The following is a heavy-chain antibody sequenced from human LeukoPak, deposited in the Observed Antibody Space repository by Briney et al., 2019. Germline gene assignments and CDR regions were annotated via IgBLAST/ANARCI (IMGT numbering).Heavy chain of an antibody. J-gene: IGHJ4*02. CDR2: MNPNSGNT. Sequence: GASVKVSCKASGDTFTNYDINWVRQATGQGLEWMGWMNPNSGNTGYAQKFQGRVTITADESTSTAYMELSSLRSEDTAVYYCARGFYGDYRGINLNYFDYWGQGTLVTVSS. CDR1: GDTFTNYD. CDR3: ARGFYGDYRGINLNYFDY. D-gene: IGHD4-17*01. V-gene: IGHV1-8*01.